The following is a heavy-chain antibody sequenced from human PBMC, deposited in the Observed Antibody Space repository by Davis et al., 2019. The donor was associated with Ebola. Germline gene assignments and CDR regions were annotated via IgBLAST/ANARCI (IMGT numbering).Heavy chain of an antibody. CDR3: AKEPHTTGWHYYVDF. Sequence: PGGSLRLSCAASGFTLSRYGMHWVRQAPGKGLEWVAVISFDGYNKYYSDSAKGRFTVSRDSSKNTLYLQMNSLKPDDTAVYFCAKEPHTTGWHYYVDFWGQGTLVTVSS. CDR2: ISFDGYNK. D-gene: IGHD6-19*01. J-gene: IGHJ4*02. CDR1: GFTLSRYG. V-gene: IGHV3-30*18.